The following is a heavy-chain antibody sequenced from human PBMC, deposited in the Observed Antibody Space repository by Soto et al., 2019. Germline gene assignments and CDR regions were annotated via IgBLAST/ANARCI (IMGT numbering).Heavy chain of an antibody. CDR2: IYYSGST. CDR3: ARDTLGYCSSTSCLGGWFDP. CDR1: CGSIISGGYY. Sequence: KPSETLSLTCTFSCGSIISGGYYWSWIRQHPGKGLEWIGYIYYSGSTYYNPPLKSRVTISVDTSKNQFSLKLSSVTAADTAVYYCARDTLGYCSSTSCLGGWFDPWGQGTLVTVSS. D-gene: IGHD2-2*01. V-gene: IGHV4-31*03. J-gene: IGHJ5*02.